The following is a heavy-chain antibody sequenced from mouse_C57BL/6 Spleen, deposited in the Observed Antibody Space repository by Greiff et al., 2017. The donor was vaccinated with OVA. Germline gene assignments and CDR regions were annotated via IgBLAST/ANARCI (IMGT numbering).Heavy chain of an antibody. D-gene: IGHD2-2*01. Sequence: EVKLQESGPELVKPGASVKMSCKASGYTFTDYNMHWVKQSHGKSLEWIGYINPNNGGTSYNQKFKGKATLTVNKSSSTAYMELRSLTSEDSAVYYCARSLYGYDGAWFAYWGQGTLVTVSA. CDR1: GYTFTDYN. V-gene: IGHV1-22*01. CDR3: ARSLYGYDGAWFAY. J-gene: IGHJ3*01. CDR2: INPNNGGT.